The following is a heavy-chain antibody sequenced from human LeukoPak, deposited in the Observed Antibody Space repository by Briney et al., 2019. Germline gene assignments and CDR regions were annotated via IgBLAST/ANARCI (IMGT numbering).Heavy chain of an antibody. V-gene: IGHV4-34*01. J-gene: IGHJ3*02. CDR2: INHSGST. CDR3: AREWAYSGYDSYAFDI. Sequence: PSETLSLTCAVYGGSFSGYYWSWIRQPPGKGLEWIGEINHSGSTNYNPSLKSRVTISVDTSKNQFSLKLSSVTAADTAVYYCAREWAYSGYDSYAFDIWGQGTMVTVSS. D-gene: IGHD5-12*01. CDR1: GGSFSGYY.